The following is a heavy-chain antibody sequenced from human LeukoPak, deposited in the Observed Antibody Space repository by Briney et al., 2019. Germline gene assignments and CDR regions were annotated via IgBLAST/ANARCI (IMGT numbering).Heavy chain of an antibody. CDR3: ARVDTAMDYYGMDV. CDR2: ISGGGGST. J-gene: IGHJ6*02. D-gene: IGHD5-18*01. CDR1: GFTFSSYA. V-gene: IGHV3-23*01. Sequence: GGSLRLPCAASGFTFSSYAMTWVRQAPGKGLEWVSVISGGGGSTYYADSVKGRFTISRYNSKNTLYLQMNSLRAEDTAVYYCARVDTAMDYYGMDVWGQGNTVTVSS.